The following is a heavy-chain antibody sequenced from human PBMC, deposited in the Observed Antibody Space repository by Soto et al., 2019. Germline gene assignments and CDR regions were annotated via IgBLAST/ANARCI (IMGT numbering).Heavy chain of an antibody. V-gene: IGHV1-69*12. J-gene: IGHJ6*02. CDR2: IIPIFGTA. CDR3: ASRAAAGTDYYGMDV. Sequence: QVQLVQSGTEVKKPGSSVKVSCKASGGTFSSYAISWVRQAPGQGLEWMGGIIPIFGTANYAQKCQGRVTITADESTSKAYMELRSLRSEDTAVYYCASRAAAGTDYYGMDVWGQGTTVTVSS. CDR1: GGTFSSYA. D-gene: IGHD6-13*01.